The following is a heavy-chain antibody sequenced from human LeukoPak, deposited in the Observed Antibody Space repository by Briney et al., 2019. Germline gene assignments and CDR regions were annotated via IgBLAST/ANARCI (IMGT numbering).Heavy chain of an antibody. V-gene: IGHV1-69*06. J-gene: IGHJ1*01. CDR1: GGTFSSYA. CDR3: ARGQSAEYFQH. Sequence: SVKVSCKASGGTFSSYAISWVRQAPGQGLEWMGGIIPIFGTANYAQKFRGRVTITADKSTSTAYMELSSLRSEDTAVYYCARGQSAEYFQHWGQGTLVTVSS. CDR2: IIPIFGTA.